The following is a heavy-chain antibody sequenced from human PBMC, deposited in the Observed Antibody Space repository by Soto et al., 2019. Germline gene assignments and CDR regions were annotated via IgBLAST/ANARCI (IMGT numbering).Heavy chain of an antibody. CDR1: GGSFSGYY. Sequence: TETLFLTCAVYGGSFSGYYWSWIRQPPGKGLEWIGSIYYSGSTYYNPSLKSRVTISVDTSKNQFFLKLSSVTAADTAVYYCVRHGSSGGSGGYYYYGMDVWGQGTTVTVSS. J-gene: IGHJ6*02. D-gene: IGHD2-15*01. V-gene: IGHV4-34*01. CDR2: IYYSGST. CDR3: VRHGSSGGSGGYYYYGMDV.